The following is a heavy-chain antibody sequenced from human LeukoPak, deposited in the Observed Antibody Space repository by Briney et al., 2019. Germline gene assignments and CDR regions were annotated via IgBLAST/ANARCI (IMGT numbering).Heavy chain of an antibody. J-gene: IGHJ3*02. CDR2: IWYDGSNK. CDR1: GFTFSSYG. D-gene: IGHD1-26*01. Sequence: GGSLRLSCAASGFTFSSYGMHWVRQAPGKGLEWVAVIWYDGSNKYYADSAKGRFTISRDNSKNTLYLQMNSLRAEDTAVYYCARVSKWELPDPDAFDIWGQGTMVTVSS. V-gene: IGHV3-33*01. CDR3: ARVSKWELPDPDAFDI.